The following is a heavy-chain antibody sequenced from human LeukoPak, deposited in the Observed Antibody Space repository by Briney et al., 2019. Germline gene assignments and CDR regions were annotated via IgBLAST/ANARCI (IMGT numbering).Heavy chain of an antibody. J-gene: IGHJ4*02. Sequence: ASVKVSCKASGYTLTELSMHWVRQAPGKGLEWMGGFDPEDGETIYAQKFQGRVTMTEDTSTDTAYMELSSLRSEDTAVYYCATGTGYYDSSGYLIDYWGQGTLVTVSS. CDR3: ATGTGYYDSSGYLIDY. CDR2: FDPEDGET. D-gene: IGHD3-22*01. V-gene: IGHV1-24*01. CDR1: GYTLTELS.